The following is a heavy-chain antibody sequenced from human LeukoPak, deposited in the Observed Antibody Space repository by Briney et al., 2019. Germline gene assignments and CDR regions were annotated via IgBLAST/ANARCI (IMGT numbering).Heavy chain of an antibody. J-gene: IGHJ4*02. V-gene: IGHV1-18*01. CDR1: GYSFTTFH. Sequence: ASVKVSCKAAGYSFTTFHISWVRQAPGQGLEWMGWISGYNGNTNYAQKLQGRVTMTTDTSTSTAYMELRSLRSDDTAVYYCARRYTLTGYYNVDYWGQGTLVTVSS. CDR2: ISGYNGNT. CDR3: ARRYTLTGYYNVDY. D-gene: IGHD3-9*01.